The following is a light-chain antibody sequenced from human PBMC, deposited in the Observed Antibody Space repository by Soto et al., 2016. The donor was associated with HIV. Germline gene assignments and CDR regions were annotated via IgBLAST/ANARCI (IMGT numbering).Light chain of an antibody. J-gene: IGKJ1*01. CDR3: QQYNSYPWT. V-gene: IGKV1-13*02. CDR1: QGISSA. CDR2: KAS. Sequence: AIQLTQSPSSLSASIGDRVTITCRASQGISSALAWYQQKPGKAPNLLIYKASTSQSGVPSTFSGSGSGTEFTLIISSLQPDDFATYYCQQYNSYPWTFGQGTKVEIK.